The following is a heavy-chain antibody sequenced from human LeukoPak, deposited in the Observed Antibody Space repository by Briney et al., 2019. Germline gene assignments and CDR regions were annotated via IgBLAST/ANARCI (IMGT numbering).Heavy chain of an antibody. CDR3: ARDYSYDYGDYGAFDI. V-gene: IGHV3-30*04. J-gene: IGHJ3*02. D-gene: IGHD4-17*01. CDR2: ISYDGSNK. CDR1: GFTLSSYA. Sequence: GGSLRLSCAASGFTLSSYAMHWVRQAPGKGLEWVAVISYDGSNKYYADSVKGRFTISRDNSKNTLYLQMNSLRAEDTAVYYCARDYSYDYGDYGAFDIWGQGTMVTVSS.